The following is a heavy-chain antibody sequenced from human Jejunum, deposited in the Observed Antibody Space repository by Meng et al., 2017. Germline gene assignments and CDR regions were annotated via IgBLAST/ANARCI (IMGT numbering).Heavy chain of an antibody. V-gene: IGHV1-3*01. CDR3: ATLNIAVAGY. CDR2: INAGNGNT. CDR1: GYTFTSYA. J-gene: IGHJ4*02. Sequence: QVQLVQSGAEVKKPGASVKVSCNASGYTFTSYAMQWVRPAPGQRLEWMGWINAGNGNTKYSQKFQGRVTFTRDTSASTAYMELSSLESEDTAVYYCATLNIAVAGYWGQGTLVTVSS. D-gene: IGHD6-19*01.